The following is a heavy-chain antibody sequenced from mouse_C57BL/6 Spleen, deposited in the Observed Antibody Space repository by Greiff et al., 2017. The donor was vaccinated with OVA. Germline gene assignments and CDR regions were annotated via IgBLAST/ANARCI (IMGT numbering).Heavy chain of an antibody. D-gene: IGHD2-3*01. CDR1: GFTFSSYT. V-gene: IGHV5-9*01. Sequence: EVQLQESGGGLVKPGGSLKLSCAASGFTFSSYTMSWVRQTPEKRLEWVATISGGGGNTYYPDSVKGRFTISRDNAKNTLYLQMSSLRSEDTALYYCARQGYDGYYGAMDYWGQGTSVTVSS. CDR3: ARQGYDGYYGAMDY. CDR2: ISGGGGNT. J-gene: IGHJ4*01.